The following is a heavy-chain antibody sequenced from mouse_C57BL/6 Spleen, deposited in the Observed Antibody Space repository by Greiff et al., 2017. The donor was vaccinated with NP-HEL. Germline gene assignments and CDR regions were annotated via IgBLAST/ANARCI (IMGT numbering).Heavy chain of an antibody. CDR2: IYPGSGNT. D-gene: IGHD3-2*02. J-gene: IGHJ2*01. CDR1: GYSFTSYY. Sequence: QVQLQQSGPELVKPGASVKISCKASGYSFTSYYIHWVKQRPGQGLEWIGWIYPGSGNTKYNEKFKGKATLTADTSSSTAYMQLSSLTSEDSAVYYCARGQLRPFDYWGQGTTLTVSS. CDR3: ARGQLRPFDY. V-gene: IGHV1-66*01.